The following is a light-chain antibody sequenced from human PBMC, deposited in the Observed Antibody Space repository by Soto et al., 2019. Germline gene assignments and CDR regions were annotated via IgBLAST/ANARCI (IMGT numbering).Light chain of an antibody. CDR1: QSVSSSY. V-gene: IGKV3-15*01. CDR2: GAS. J-gene: IGKJ1*01. CDR3: QQYNNSWT. Sequence: DIVLTQSPGTLSLSPGERATLSCLARQSVSSSYLAWYQQKPGQAPRLLIYGASTRATGIPARFTGSGSGTEFTLTISSLQFDDSAVYYCQQYNNSWTFGQGTKVDIK.